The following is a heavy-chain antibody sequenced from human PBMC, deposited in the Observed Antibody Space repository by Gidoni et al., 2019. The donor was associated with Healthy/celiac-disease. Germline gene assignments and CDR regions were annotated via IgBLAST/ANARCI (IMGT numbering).Heavy chain of an antibody. CDR1: GGTFSSYA. D-gene: IGHD3-10*01. Sequence: QVQLVQSGAEVKKPGPSVKVSCKASGGTFSSYAISWVRQAPGQGLEWMGGIIPIFGTANYAQKFQGRVTITADKSTSTAYMELSSLRSEDTAVYYCARDALYYYGSGSYGFDYWGQGTLVTVSS. J-gene: IGHJ4*02. CDR3: ARDALYYYGSGSYGFDY. V-gene: IGHV1-69*06. CDR2: IIPIFGTA.